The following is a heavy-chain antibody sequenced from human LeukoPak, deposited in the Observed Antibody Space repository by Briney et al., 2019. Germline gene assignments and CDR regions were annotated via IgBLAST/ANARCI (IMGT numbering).Heavy chain of an antibody. CDR3: ARELVVTAANLNYFDY. V-gene: IGHV4-59*01. J-gene: IGHJ4*02. CDR2: IYYSGST. CDR1: GGSISSYY. Sequence: SETLSLTCTVSGGSISSYYWSWIRQPPGKGLEWIGYIYYSGSTNYNPSLKSRVTISVDTSKNQFSLKLSSVTAPDTGVYYCARELVVTAANLNYFDYWGEGTLVTVSS. D-gene: IGHD2-2*01.